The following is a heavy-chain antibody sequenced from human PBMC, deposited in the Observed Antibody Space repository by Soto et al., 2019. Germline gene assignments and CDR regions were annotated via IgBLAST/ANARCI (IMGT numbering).Heavy chain of an antibody. CDR1: GFTFRNYN. CDR2: ISTGGAYM. D-gene: IGHD2-21*01. J-gene: IGHJ4*02. Sequence: EVQLVESGGGLVKAGGSLRLFCTASGFTFRNYNMNWVRQAPGKGLEWVSSISTGGAYMFYADSVKGRFTISRDTAQNSLFLQIDSPRAEDTAVYYCARDIASPRGAYFDSWGQGTLVTVSS. CDR3: ARDIASPRGAYFDS. V-gene: IGHV3-21*06.